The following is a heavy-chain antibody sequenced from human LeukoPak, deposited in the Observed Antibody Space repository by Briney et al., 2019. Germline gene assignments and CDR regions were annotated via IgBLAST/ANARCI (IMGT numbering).Heavy chain of an antibody. CDR1: GFTFISYA. Sequence: PGGSLRLSCAASGFTFISYAMSWVRQPPGKGLEWVSAISGSGGSTYYADSVKGRFTISRDNSKNTLYLQMNSLRDEDTAVYYCAKELRYYDAFDIWGQGTMVTGSS. V-gene: IGHV3-23*01. CDR3: AKELRYYDAFDI. CDR2: ISGSGGST. J-gene: IGHJ3*02. D-gene: IGHD3-9*01.